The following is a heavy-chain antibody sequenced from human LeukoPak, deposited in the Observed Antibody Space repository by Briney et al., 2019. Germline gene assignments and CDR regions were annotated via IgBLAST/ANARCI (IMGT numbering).Heavy chain of an antibody. D-gene: IGHD2-2*01. CDR1: GFTFSSYG. CDR3: ARINAIDAFDI. V-gene: IGHV3-30*03. CDR2: ISYDGSNK. Sequence: PGGSLRLSCAASGFTFSSYGMHWVRQAPGKGLEWVAVISYDGSNKYYADSVKGRFTISRDNSKNTLYLQMNSLRAEDTAVYYCARINAIDAFDIWGQGTMVTVSS. J-gene: IGHJ3*02.